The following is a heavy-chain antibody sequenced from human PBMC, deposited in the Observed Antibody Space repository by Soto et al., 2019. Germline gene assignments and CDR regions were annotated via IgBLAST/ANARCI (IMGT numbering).Heavy chain of an antibody. D-gene: IGHD3-16*01. J-gene: IGHJ4*02. V-gene: IGHV4-4*07. CDR1: GDSMSKYY. Sequence: QVQLQESGPGLVKPSETLSLTCNVSGDSMSKYYWSWVRQPAGKGLEWIGRIWTRGSTNYNPSLKSRVTMSIDTSNKHFSLALKSVTAADTAVYYCARTVGAAYYFDFWGQGVLVTVSS. CDR2: IWTRGST. CDR3: ARTVGAAYYFDF.